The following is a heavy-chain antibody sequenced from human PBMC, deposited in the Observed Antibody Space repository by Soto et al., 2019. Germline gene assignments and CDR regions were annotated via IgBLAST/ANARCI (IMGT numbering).Heavy chain of an antibody. J-gene: IGHJ4*02. CDR3: ARVKDYYDRSGFLY. CDR2: IYYSGST. CDR1: GGTIISYY. Sequence: LELLSLTCTVSGGTIISYYWSWIRQPPGKGLEWIGYIYYSGSTNYNPSLKSRVTISVDTSKNQFSLKLSSVTAVDTAVYYCARVKDYYDRSGFLYWGQGTLVTVSS. V-gene: IGHV4-59*01. D-gene: IGHD3-22*01.